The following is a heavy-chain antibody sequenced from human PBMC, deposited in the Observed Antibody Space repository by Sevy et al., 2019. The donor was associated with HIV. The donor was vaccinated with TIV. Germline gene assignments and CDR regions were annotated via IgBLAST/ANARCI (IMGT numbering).Heavy chain of an antibody. V-gene: IGHV3-11*01. D-gene: IGHD2-21*02. J-gene: IGHJ3*02. CDR3: PRDRGTAISNAFDI. Sequence: GGSLRLSCAASGLTFSDYYMSWIRQAPGKGLEWVSHISSSGSTIYYADSVKGRFTISRDNAKNSLYLQMNSLRAEDTAVYYCPRDRGTAISNAFDIWGQGTMVTVSS. CDR1: GLTFSDYY. CDR2: ISSSGSTI.